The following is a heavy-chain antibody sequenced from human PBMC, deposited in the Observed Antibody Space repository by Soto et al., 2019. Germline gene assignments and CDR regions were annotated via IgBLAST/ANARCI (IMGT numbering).Heavy chain of an antibody. CDR2: ISGSSSYI. CDR3: ARDLIYCGGDCFGAFDI. D-gene: IGHD2-21*02. CDR1: GVTFSSYR. V-gene: IGHV3-21*01. J-gene: IGHJ3*02. Sequence: GGSLRLSCAASGVTFSSYRMNWVRQAPGKGLEWVSSISGSSSYIYYADSVKGRFTISRDNAKNSLYLQMNSLRAEDTAVYYCARDLIYCGGDCFGAFDIWGQGTMVTVSS.